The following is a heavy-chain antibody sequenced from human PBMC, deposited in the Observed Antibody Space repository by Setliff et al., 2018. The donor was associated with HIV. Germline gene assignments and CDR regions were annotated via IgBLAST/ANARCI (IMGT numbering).Heavy chain of an antibody. Sequence: PGGSLRLSCEASGFMYNKFWMSWVRQAPGRGLEWVANVKQDGLDKSYADSVRGRFTISRDNAKKSLYLQMESLRAEDTAIYYCASQFLDVDNNYSPALGHWGQGTLVTAPQ. D-gene: IGHD2-21*01. CDR3: ASQFLDVDNNYSPALGH. CDR1: GFMYNKFW. V-gene: IGHV3-7*03. J-gene: IGHJ4*02. CDR2: VKQDGLDK.